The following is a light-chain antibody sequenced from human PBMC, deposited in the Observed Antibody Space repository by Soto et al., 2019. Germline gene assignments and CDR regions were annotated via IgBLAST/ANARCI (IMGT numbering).Light chain of an antibody. Sequence: EIVMTQSPATLSVPPGERVTLSCRASQSVNSNLAWYQQKPGRGPRLLIYDASTRATGIPARFSGSGSGTEVTLTISSLQSEDFAVYYCQQYNNWLRWTFGQGTKVEVK. CDR1: QSVNSN. V-gene: IGKV3-15*01. J-gene: IGKJ1*01. CDR2: DAS. CDR3: QQYNNWLRWT.